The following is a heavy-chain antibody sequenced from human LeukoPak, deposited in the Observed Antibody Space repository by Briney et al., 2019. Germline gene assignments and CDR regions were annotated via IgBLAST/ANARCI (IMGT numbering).Heavy chain of an antibody. J-gene: IGHJ3*02. D-gene: IGHD2-15*01. Sequence: GGSLRLSCAASGFTFSSYAMHWVRQAPGKGLEYVSAISSNGGSTYYADSVKGRFTISRDNSKNTLYLQMSSLRADDTAVYYCVNGVVGTAAGVSAAFDIWGQGTMVTVSS. CDR1: GFTFSSYA. CDR3: VNGVVGTAAGVSAAFDI. V-gene: IGHV3-64D*06. CDR2: ISSNGGST.